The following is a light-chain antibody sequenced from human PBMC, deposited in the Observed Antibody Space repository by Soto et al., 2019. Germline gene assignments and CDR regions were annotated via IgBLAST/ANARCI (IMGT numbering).Light chain of an antibody. CDR3: QSYDSTLSGARV. J-gene: IGLJ3*02. CDR1: GSNIGAGYE. V-gene: IGLV1-40*01. CDR2: GHT. Sequence: QSVLTQPPSVSGAPGQRVTIPCTGSGSNIGAGYEVHWYQQLPGTAPKLLIYGHTNRPSGVPDRFSASTSGTSASLAITGRQAEDEADYYYQSYDSTLSGARVFGGGTKVTVL.